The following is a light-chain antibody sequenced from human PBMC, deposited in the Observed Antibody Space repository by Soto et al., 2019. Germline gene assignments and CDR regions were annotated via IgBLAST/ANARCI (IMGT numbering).Light chain of an antibody. V-gene: IGLV1-44*01. CDR2: IND. CDR3: AVWDDSLNGWV. CDR1: SSNIGSNI. Sequence: QSALTQPPSASGTPGQRVSISCSGRSSNIGSNIVNWYQHLPGTAPKLLIFINDQRPSGVPDRFSGSKSGTSASLAISALQSEDEAHYYCAVWDDSLNGWVFGGGTQLTVL. J-gene: IGLJ3*02.